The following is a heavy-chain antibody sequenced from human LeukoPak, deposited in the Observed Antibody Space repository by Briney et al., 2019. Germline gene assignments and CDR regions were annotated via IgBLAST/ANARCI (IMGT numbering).Heavy chain of an antibody. V-gene: IGHV3-30*03. J-gene: IGHJ4*02. D-gene: IGHD6-19*01. CDR3: AITKTVAGESFDY. CDR2: ISYDGSNK. Sequence: GGSLRLSCAASGFTFSSYGMHWVRQAPGKGLEWVAVISYDGSNKYYADSVKGRFTISRDNFKNTLYLQMNSLRAEDTAVYYCAITKTVAGESFDYWGQGTLVTVSS. CDR1: GFTFSSYG.